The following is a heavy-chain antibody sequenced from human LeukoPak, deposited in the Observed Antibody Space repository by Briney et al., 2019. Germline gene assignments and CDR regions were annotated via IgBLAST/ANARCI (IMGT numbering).Heavy chain of an antibody. D-gene: IGHD3-16*01. CDR2: IYYSGST. V-gene: IGHV4-59*01. CDR1: GGSLSSYY. CDR3: AGALGVGYDDY. J-gene: IGHJ4*02. Sequence: SETLSLTCTVSGGSLSSYYWSWIRQPPGKGLEWIGYIYYSGSTNYNPSLKSRVTISLHTSKNQFFLKLTAVTARDTAVAFLAGALGVGYDDYWGQGTLVTVSS.